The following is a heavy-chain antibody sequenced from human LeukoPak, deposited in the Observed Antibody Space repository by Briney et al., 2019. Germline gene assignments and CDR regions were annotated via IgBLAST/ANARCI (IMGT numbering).Heavy chain of an antibody. Sequence: PSETLSLTCTVSGGSISSGGYYWSWIRQHSGRGLEWIGYIYDSGSTYYNPSLKSRVTISVDTSKNHFSLKLSSVTAADTAVYYCARGASDSYYFDYWGQGTLVTVSS. V-gene: IGHV4-31*03. D-gene: IGHD1-26*01. CDR2: IYDSGST. CDR3: ARGASDSYYFDY. CDR1: GGSISSGGYY. J-gene: IGHJ4*02.